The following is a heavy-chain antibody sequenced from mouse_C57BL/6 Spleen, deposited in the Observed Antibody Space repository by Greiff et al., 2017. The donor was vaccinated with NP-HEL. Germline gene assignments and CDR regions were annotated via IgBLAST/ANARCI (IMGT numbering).Heavy chain of an antibody. CDR3: AKLTDQAWFAY. J-gene: IGHJ3*01. CDR2: ISSGSSTI. Sequence: EVKVVESGGGLVKPGGSLKLSCAASGFTFSDYGMHWVRQAPEKGLEWVAYISSGSSTIYDADPVKGRFTISRDNAKNTLFLQMTRLRSEDTAMYYWAKLTDQAWFAYWGQGTLVTVSA. D-gene: IGHD4-1*01. V-gene: IGHV5-17*01. CDR1: GFTFSDYG.